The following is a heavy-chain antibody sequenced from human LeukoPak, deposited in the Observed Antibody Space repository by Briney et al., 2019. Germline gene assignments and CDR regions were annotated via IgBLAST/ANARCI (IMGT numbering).Heavy chain of an antibody. D-gene: IGHD2-21*01. CDR2: ISWYSGNI. CDR3: ASDVWRGAFYYAMDV. J-gene: IGHJ6*02. Sequence: PGGSLRLSCVASGFTFDDHAMHWVRQAPGKGLEWVSSISWYSGNIGYADSVKGRFSISRDNAKNTLYLEMNSLRTDDTALYFCASDVWRGAFYYAMDVWGLGTTVPVSS. CDR1: GFTFDDHA. V-gene: IGHV3-9*01.